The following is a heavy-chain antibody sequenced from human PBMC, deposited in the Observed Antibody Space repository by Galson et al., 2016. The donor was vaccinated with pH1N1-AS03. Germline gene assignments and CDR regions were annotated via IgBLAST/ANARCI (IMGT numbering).Heavy chain of an antibody. CDR1: GYTFTSYY. CDR2: ISPGSGST. D-gene: IGHD3-22*01. Sequence: SVKVSCKASGYTFTSYYMQWVRQAPGQGLEWMGIISPGSGSTNYAQKFQGRVTMTRDTSTSTVYMELSSLRSEDTAVYYCARMFYYDSSGYSHFEHWGQGTPVTVSS. CDR3: ARMFYYDSSGYSHFEH. V-gene: IGHV1-46*01. J-gene: IGHJ4*02.